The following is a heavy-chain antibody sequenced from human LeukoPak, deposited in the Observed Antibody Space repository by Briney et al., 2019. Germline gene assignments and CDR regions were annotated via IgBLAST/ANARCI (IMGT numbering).Heavy chain of an antibody. V-gene: IGHV3-30-3*01. CDR2: ISYDGSNK. CDR1: GFTFSNYA. D-gene: IGHD6-19*01. CDR3: ARLSIAVAGFDAFDI. Sequence: GGSLRLSCAASGFTFSNYAIHWVRQAPGKGLEWVAVISYDGSNKYYADSVKGRFTISRDNSKNTLYLQMNSLRVEDTAVYYCARLSIAVAGFDAFDIWGQGTMVTVSS. J-gene: IGHJ3*02.